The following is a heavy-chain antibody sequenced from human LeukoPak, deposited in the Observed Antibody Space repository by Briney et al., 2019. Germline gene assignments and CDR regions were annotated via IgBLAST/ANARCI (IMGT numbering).Heavy chain of an antibody. J-gene: IGHJ5*02. CDR1: GFTFDDYA. CDR2: ISGSGGST. Sequence: GGSLRLSCAASGFTFDDYAMHWVRQAPGKGLEWVSAISGSGGSTYYADSVKGRFTISRDNSKNTLYLQMNSLRAEDTAVYYCAKDIVVVPAAIGWFDPWGQGTLVTVSS. D-gene: IGHD2-2*02. CDR3: AKDIVVVPAAIGWFDP. V-gene: IGHV3-23*01.